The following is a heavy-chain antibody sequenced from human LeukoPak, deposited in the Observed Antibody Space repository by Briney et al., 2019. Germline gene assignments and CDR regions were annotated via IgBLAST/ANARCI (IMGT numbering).Heavy chain of an antibody. D-gene: IGHD3-10*02. V-gene: IGHV1-2*02. CDR3: ARKSTVRRTSEFDY. Sequence: ASVKVSCKASGYTFTGYYMNWARQAPGQGLEWLGWINPNSGDTKYAQKFLGRVTMTSDTSINTGYMALSSLTSDDTAVYYCARKSTVRRTSEFDYWGQGSLVTVSS. J-gene: IGHJ4*02. CDR2: INPNSGDT. CDR1: GYTFTGYY.